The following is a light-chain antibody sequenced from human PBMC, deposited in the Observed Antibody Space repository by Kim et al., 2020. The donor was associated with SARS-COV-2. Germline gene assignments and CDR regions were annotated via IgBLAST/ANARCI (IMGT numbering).Light chain of an antibody. CDR3: QQRSNWPLT. CDR2: DAS. V-gene: IGKV3-11*01. J-gene: IGKJ4*01. Sequence: SLSTAERATLTCRASQSINPYLAWYQQKPGQAPRLLIYDASNRATGIPARFSGSGSGADFTLTINSLEPEDFAVYYCQQRSNWPLTFGGGTRVEIK. CDR1: QSINPY.